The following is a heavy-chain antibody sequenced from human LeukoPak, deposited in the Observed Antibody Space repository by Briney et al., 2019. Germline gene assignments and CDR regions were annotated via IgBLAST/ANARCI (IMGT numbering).Heavy chain of an antibody. Sequence: GGSLRLPCAASGFTFSSYAMHWVRQAPGKGLEWVALISYDGSNEYYADSVKGRFTISRDNSKNTLYLQMNSLRGEDTAVYYCAKVRVVFNWNYAYYFDYWGQGTLVTVSS. CDR1: GFTFSSYA. J-gene: IGHJ4*02. D-gene: IGHD1-7*01. V-gene: IGHV3-30*18. CDR2: ISYDGSNE. CDR3: AKVRVVFNWNYAYYFDY.